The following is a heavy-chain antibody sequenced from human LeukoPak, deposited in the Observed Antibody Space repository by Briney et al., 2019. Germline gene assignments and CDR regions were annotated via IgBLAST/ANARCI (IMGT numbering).Heavy chain of an antibody. CDR2: ISAYNGNT. CDR3: ARDSFVVVTATDAFDI. D-gene: IGHD2-21*02. J-gene: IGHJ3*02. V-gene: IGHV1-18*01. CDR1: GYTFTSYG. Sequence: ASVKVSCKASGYTFTSYGISWVRQAPGQGLEWMGWISAYNGNTNYAQKLQGRVTMTTDTSTSTAYMELRSLRSDDTAVYYCARDSFVVVTATDAFDIWGQGTMVTVSS.